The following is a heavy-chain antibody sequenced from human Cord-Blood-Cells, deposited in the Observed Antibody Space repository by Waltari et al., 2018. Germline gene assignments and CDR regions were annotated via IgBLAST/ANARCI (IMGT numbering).Heavy chain of an antibody. Sequence: QVQLVQSGAEVKKPGASVKVSCKASGYTFTGYYMHWVRQAPGQGLEWRGWINPNRGGTNYAQKFQGWVTMTRDTSISTAYMELSRLRSDDTAVYYCARTHIVVVPAAGSDAFDIWGQGTMVTVSS. CDR3: ARTHIVVVPAAGSDAFDI. J-gene: IGHJ3*02. CDR2: INPNRGGT. D-gene: IGHD2-2*01. V-gene: IGHV1-2*04. CDR1: GYTFTGYY.